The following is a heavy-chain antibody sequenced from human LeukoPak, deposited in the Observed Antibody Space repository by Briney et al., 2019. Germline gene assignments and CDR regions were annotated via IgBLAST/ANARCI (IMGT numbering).Heavy chain of an antibody. CDR3: AKSPIAVAVGYSFHY. D-gene: IGHD6-19*01. V-gene: IGHV3-23*01. J-gene: IGHJ4*02. CDR2: INNSGSSI. Sequence: GGSLRLSCAASGFTFSSYAMGWVRQAPGKGLDWVSVINNSGSSIYYADSVKGRFTISRDNSKNTLFLQMSGLRAEDTAVYYCAKSPIAVAVGYSFHYWGQGALVTVSS. CDR1: GFTFSSYA.